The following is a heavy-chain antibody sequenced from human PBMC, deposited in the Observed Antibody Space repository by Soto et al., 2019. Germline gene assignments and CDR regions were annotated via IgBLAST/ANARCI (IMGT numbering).Heavy chain of an antibody. D-gene: IGHD6-13*01. CDR3: ARGGHSSNWYGDWFDP. Sequence: EVQLVESGGGLVQPGESLRLSCAASGFTFSDYGLHWVRQAPGKGLEYVSGISVNGGSTYYANSVKGRFTISRDNSKNTLYLQLGSLRPEDMAVYYCARGGHSSNWYGDWFDPWGQGTLVTVSS. CDR1: GFTFSDYG. V-gene: IGHV3-64*01. J-gene: IGHJ5*02. CDR2: ISVNGGST.